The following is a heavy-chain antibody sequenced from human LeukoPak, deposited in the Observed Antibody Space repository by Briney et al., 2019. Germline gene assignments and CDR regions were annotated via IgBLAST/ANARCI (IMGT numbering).Heavy chain of an antibody. CDR2: IYTSGST. J-gene: IGHJ6*02. Sequence: SQTLSLTCTVSGGSISSGSYYWSWIRQPAGKGLEWIGRIYTSGSTNYNPSLKSRVTISVDTSKNQFSLKLSSVTAADTAVYYCARANDILTGTYFYYYGMDVWGQGTTVTVSS. V-gene: IGHV4-61*02. CDR1: GGSISSGSYY. CDR3: ARANDILTGTYFYYYGMDV. D-gene: IGHD3-9*01.